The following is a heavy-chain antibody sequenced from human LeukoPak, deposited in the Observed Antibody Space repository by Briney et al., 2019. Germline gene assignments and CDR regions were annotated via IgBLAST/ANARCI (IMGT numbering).Heavy chain of an antibody. CDR2: ISNNGGYT. D-gene: IGHD1-26*01. CDR3: AKDRRGGSYSPFGE. J-gene: IGHJ4*02. CDR1: GFTFSSSA. V-gene: IGHV3-23*01. Sequence: GGSLRLSCAASGFTFSSSAMSWVRQAPGKGLEWVSAISNNGGYTYYADSVKGRFTISRDNSKNTLYLQMNSLRAEDTAVYYCAKDRRGGSYSPFGEWGQGTLVTVSS.